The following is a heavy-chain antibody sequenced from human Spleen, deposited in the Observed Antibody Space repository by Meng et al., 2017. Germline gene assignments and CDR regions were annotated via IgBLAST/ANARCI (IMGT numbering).Heavy chain of an antibody. V-gene: IGHV4-30-4*01. CDR2: IYHSGRT. D-gene: IGHD6-19*01. CDR3: ARGSTGWSTDYDY. CDR1: GGSISSGDYY. J-gene: IGHJ4*02. Sequence: VQLQESGPGLVKPSQTLSLTCTVSGGSISSGDYYWSWIRQFPGKGLEWIGEIYHSGRTNYNPSVKSRVTMSVDKSQNQFSLKLSSVAAADTAVYYCARGSTGWSTDYDYWGQGTLVTVSS.